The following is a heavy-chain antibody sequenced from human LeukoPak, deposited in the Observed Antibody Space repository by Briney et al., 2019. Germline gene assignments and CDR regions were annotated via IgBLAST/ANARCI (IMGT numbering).Heavy chain of an antibody. J-gene: IGHJ4*02. V-gene: IGHV3-21*01. D-gene: IGHD3-22*01. CDR3: ARGGYDSSGYPSPYGY. CDR1: GFTFSSYS. CDR2: ISSSSSYI. Sequence: GGSLRLSCAASGFTFSSYSMNWVRQAPGKGLEWVSSISSSSSYIYYADSVKGRFTISRDNAKNSLYLQMNSLRAEDTAVYYCARGGYDSSGYPSPYGYWGQGTLVTVSS.